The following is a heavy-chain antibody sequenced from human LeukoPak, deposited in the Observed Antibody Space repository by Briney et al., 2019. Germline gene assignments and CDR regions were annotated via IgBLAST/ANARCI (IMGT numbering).Heavy chain of an antibody. CDR1: GFTFSTYG. V-gene: IGHV3-30*02. J-gene: IGHJ4*02. D-gene: IGHD5-24*01. CDR2: IRYDGSNE. CDR3: ARLATHGDY. Sequence: PGGSLRLSCAASGFTFSTYGMHWVRQAPGKGLEWVAFIRYDGSNEYYGDSVKGRFTISRDNSKNTLYLQMNSLRAEDTAVYYCARLATHGDYWGQGTLVTVSS.